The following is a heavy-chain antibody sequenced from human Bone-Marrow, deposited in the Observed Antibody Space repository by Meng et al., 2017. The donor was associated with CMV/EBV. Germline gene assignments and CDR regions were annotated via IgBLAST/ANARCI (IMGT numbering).Heavy chain of an antibody. CDR2: IYYSGST. D-gene: IGHD1-14*01. Sequence: SETLSLTCTVSGGSISSYYWSWIRQPPGKGLEWIGYIYYSGSTNYNPSLKSRVTISVDTSKNQFSLKLSSVTAADTAVYYCARTTPYYYGMDVWGQGNRVNVAS. CDR3: ARTTPYYYGMDV. V-gene: IGHV4-59*01. J-gene: IGHJ6*02. CDR1: GGSISSYY.